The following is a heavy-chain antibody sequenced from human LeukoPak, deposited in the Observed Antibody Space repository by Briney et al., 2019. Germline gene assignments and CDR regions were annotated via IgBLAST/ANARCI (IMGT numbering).Heavy chain of an antibody. CDR1: GFTFSSYG. J-gene: IGHJ4*02. CDR3: AKHSGSYFYADFDY. D-gene: IGHD1-26*01. CDR2: VSGNGGST. Sequence: GGSLRLSCAASGFTFSSYGMSWVRQAPGKGLEWVSGVSGNGGSTYYADSVKGRFTISRDNSKNTLYLQMNSLRAEDTAVYYCAKHSGSYFYADFDYWGQGTLVTVSS. V-gene: IGHV3-23*01.